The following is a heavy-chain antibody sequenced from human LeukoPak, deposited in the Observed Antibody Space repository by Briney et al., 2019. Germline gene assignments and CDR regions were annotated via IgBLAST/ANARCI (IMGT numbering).Heavy chain of an antibody. J-gene: IGHJ4*02. CDR3: ARYSGIYSYFDY. CDR2: IYGTGRS. V-gene: IGHV4-61*02. D-gene: IGHD2-21*01. Sequence: SETLSLTWTVAGGSISTYNYYWSWIRQPAGKRLEWIGRIYGTGRSNYTPSPKRRVTMPVDTSKNQFSLKLSSVTAADTAVYYCARYSGIYSYFDYWGQGSPVTVSS. CDR1: GGSISTYNYY.